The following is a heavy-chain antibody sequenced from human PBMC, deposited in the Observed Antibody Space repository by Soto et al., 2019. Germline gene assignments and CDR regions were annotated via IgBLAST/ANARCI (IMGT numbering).Heavy chain of an antibody. D-gene: IGHD3-9*01. CDR1: GYTFTSYY. CDR3: ARTGEYDILTGYSGYYFDY. Sequence: QVQLVQSGAEVKKPGASVKVSCKASGYTFTSYYMHWVRQAPGQGLEWMGIINPSGGSTSYAKKCKGRVTMTRDTSTSTVYMELSSLRSEDTAVYYCARTGEYDILTGYSGYYFDYWGQGTLVTVSS. V-gene: IGHV1-46*03. J-gene: IGHJ4*02. CDR2: INPSGGST.